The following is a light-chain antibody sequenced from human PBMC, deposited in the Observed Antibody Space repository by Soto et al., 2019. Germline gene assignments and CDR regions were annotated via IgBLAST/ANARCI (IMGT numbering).Light chain of an antibody. J-gene: IGLJ2*01. Sequence: QSALTQPASVSVSPGQSITISCTGTSSDVGSYKFVSWYQQHPGKAPKLMIYEGSKRPSGVSNRFSGSKSGNTASLTISGLQAEDEADYYCCSYAGSSTLVFGGGTKVTVL. V-gene: IGLV2-23*01. CDR2: EGS. CDR1: SSDVGSYKF. CDR3: CSYAGSSTLV.